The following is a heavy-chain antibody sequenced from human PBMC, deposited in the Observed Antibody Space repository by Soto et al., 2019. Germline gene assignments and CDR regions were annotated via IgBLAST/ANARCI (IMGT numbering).Heavy chain of an antibody. J-gene: IGHJ4*02. CDR1: GYTFTSYA. V-gene: IGHV1-3*01. D-gene: IGHD5-18*01. CDR2: INAGNGNT. Sequence: ASVKVSCKASGYTFTSYAMHWVRQAPGQRLEWMGWINAGNGNTKYSQKFQGRVTITRDTSASTAYMELSSLGSEDTAVYYCARANSGYSYGTWFDYWGQGTLVTVSS. CDR3: ARANSGYSYGTWFDY.